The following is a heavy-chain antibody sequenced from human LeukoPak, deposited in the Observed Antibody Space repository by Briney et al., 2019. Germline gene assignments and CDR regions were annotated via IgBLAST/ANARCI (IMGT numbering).Heavy chain of an antibody. CDR3: ARLGFHYDILTGYYPEYYFDY. Sequence: PSQTLSLTCAVSGGSISSGGYSWSWIRQPPGKGLEWIGYIYYSGSTNYNPSLKSRVTISVDTSKNQFSLKLSSVTAADTAVYYCARLGFHYDILTGYYPEYYFDYWGQGTLVTVSS. J-gene: IGHJ4*02. D-gene: IGHD3-9*01. CDR2: IYYSGST. CDR1: GGSISSGGYS. V-gene: IGHV4-30-4*07.